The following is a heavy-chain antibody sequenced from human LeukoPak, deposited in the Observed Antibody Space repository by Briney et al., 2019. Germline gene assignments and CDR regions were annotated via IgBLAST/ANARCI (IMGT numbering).Heavy chain of an antibody. J-gene: IGHJ4*02. Sequence: GGSLRLSCKVSGFTFSSHWMHWVRHAPGKGLVWVSFTNGAGSDTTYADSVNGRFTISRDNAKNTLYLYMNNLRPEDTGVYYCTRHQDYWGQGTLVTVSS. CDR1: GFTFSSHW. CDR2: TNGAGSDT. CDR3: TRHQDY. V-gene: IGHV3-74*03.